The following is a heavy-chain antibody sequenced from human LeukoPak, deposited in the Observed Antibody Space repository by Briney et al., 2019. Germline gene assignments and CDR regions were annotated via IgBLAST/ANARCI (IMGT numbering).Heavy chain of an antibody. CDR2: IYYSGST. CDR1: GGSISNYY. V-gene: IGHV4-59*06. Sequence: PSETLSLTCTVSGGSISNYYWSWVRQPAGKGLEWIGYIYYSGSTYYNPSLKSRVTISVDTSKNQFSLKLSSVTAADTAVYYCAREGGRDSSGLTHFDYWGQGTLVTVSS. J-gene: IGHJ4*02. CDR3: AREGGRDSSGLTHFDY. D-gene: IGHD6-19*01.